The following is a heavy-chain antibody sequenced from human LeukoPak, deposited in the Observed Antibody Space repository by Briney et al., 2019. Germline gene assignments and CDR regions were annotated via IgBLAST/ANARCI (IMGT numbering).Heavy chain of an antibody. CDR1: GGSFSGYY. J-gene: IGHJ4*02. Sequence: SETLSLTCAVYGGSFSGYYWSWIRQPPGKGLEWIGEINHSGSTNYNPSLKSRVTISVDTSKNQFPLKLSSVTAADTAVYYCAGGERAAIDYWGQGTLVTVSS. CDR2: INHSGST. D-gene: IGHD6-13*01. CDR3: AGGERAAIDY. V-gene: IGHV4-34*01.